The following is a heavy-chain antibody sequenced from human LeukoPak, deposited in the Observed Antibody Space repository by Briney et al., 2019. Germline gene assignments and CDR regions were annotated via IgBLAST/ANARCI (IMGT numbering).Heavy chain of an antibody. CDR2: INHSGST. CDR1: GESFNDYY. J-gene: IGHJ3*02. D-gene: IGHD4-17*01. V-gene: IGHV4-34*01. Sequence: PSETLSLTCAVYGESFNDYYWGWLRQPPGKGLEWIGEINHSGSTKYNPSMKSRVTISVDTSKNQFSLRLNSVTAADTAIYYCARVGHPTQRRVLSTVTVPTAGAFDIWGQGTMVTVSS. CDR3: ARVGHPTQRRVLSTVTVPTAGAFDI.